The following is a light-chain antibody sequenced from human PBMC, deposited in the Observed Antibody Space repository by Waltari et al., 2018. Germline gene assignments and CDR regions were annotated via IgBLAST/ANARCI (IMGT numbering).Light chain of an antibody. CDR3: QQYNNWPPFT. Sequence: EIVMTQSPATLSVSPGERATLSCRASQRVSSDLAWYQQKPGQAPRLLIFGASTRATGIPARFSGGGSGTEFTLTISSLQSEDFALYYCQQYNNWPPFTFGQGTKLEI. CDR1: QRVSSD. V-gene: IGKV3-15*01. CDR2: GAS. J-gene: IGKJ2*01.